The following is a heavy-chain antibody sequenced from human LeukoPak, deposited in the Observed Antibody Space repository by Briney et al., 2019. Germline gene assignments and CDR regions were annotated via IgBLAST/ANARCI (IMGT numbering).Heavy chain of an antibody. V-gene: IGHV4-4*02. CDR3: ARVGRVGSGWYGWYFDL. D-gene: IGHD6-19*01. J-gene: IGHJ2*01. CDR2: IYHSGST. Sequence: SETLSLTCAVSGGSISSSNWWSWVRQPPGKGLEWIGEIYHSGSTNYNPSLKSRVTISVDKSKNQFSLKLSSVTAADTAVYYCARVGRVGSGWYGWYFDLWGRGTLVTVSS. CDR1: GGSISSSNW.